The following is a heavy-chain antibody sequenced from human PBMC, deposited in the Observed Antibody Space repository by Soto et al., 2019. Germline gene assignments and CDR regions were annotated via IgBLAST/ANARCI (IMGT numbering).Heavy chain of an antibody. J-gene: IGHJ4*02. CDR3: AKEMIASTLADFFDY. V-gene: IGHV3-23*01. CDR2: ISGSGGRT. D-gene: IGHD2-21*01. CDR1: GFTFSNYG. Sequence: EVQLLESGGGLIQPGGSLRLSCEASGFTFSNYGMTWVRLAPGKGLEWVSTISGSGGRTFYADPVKGRFIISRDNSKNTLYLQMKSLRAEDTAVYYCAKEMIASTLADFFDYWGQGTLVTVSS.